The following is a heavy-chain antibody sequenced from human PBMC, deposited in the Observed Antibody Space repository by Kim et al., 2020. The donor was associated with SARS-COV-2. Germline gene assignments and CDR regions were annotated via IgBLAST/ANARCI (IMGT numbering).Heavy chain of an antibody. CDR3: ARHKVRGPLYFDY. CDR1: GGSISTSTYY. J-gene: IGHJ4*02. V-gene: IGHV4-39*01. CDR2: IYYTGSN. D-gene: IGHD3-10*01. Sequence: SETLSLTCTVSGGSISTSTYYWGWIRQPTGKGLEWIGTIYYTGSNYYNPSLKSRVTISVDTSKNQFSLKLSSVTAADTAVYYCARHKVRGPLYFDYWGQGTLVTVSS.